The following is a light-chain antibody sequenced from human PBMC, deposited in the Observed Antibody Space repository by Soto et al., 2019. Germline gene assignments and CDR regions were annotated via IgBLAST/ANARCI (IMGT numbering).Light chain of an antibody. CDR3: QQPSNWPLT. J-gene: IGKJ4*01. CDR1: QSVSSY. Sequence: EIVLTQSPATLSLSPGERATLSYSASQSVSSYLAWYQQKPGQAPRLLIYDASNRATGIPARFSGSGSGKDFTLTISSLEPEDFAVYYCQQPSNWPLTFGGGTKVEIK. CDR2: DAS. V-gene: IGKV3-11*01.